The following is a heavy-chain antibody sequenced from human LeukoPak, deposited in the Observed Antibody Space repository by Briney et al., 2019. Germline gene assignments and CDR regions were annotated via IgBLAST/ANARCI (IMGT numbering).Heavy chain of an antibody. CDR1: GYSITSGYN. J-gene: IGHJ4*02. CDR3: ARYCSSTTCYTRAVDY. V-gene: IGHV4-38-2*02. CDR2: IYHSGSA. D-gene: IGHD2-2*02. Sequence: KPSETLSLTCTVSGYSITSGYNWAWIRQPPGKVLEWIGSIYHSGSAYYNPSLKSRVTISVDTSKNQFSLKLSSVTAADTAVYYCARYCSSTTCYTRAVDYWGQGTLVTVSS.